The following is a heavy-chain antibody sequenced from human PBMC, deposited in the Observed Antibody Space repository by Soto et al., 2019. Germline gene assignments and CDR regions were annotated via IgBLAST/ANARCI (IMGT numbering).Heavy chain of an antibody. D-gene: IGHD4-17*01. V-gene: IGHV4-30-4*01. CDR2: IYHYGST. CDR3: ARGVYADYSYYFEY. J-gene: IGHJ4*02. CDR1: GDSLDSGDSY. Sequence: PSETLSLTCTVSGDSLDSGDSYWSWIRQPTGKGLEWIGYIYHYGSTSYNPSLKRRLIITVDKTKNQFSLKVSSVTGADTAVYYCARGVYADYSYYFEYWGQGALVTVSS.